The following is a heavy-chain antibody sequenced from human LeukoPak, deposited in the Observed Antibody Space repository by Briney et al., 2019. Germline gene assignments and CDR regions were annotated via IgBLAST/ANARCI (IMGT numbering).Heavy chain of an antibody. V-gene: IGHV4-61*02. Sequence: PSQTLSLTCTVSGGSISSGSYYWSWIRQPAGKGLEWIGRIYHTGSANYNPSLKSRVTMSVDTSKNQFSLKLSSVTAADTAVYYCARAYKGTISLNYYYYMDVWGKGTTVTVSS. CDR3: ARAYKGTISLNYYYYMDV. CDR2: IYHTGSA. CDR1: GGSISSGSYY. D-gene: IGHD1-7*01. J-gene: IGHJ6*03.